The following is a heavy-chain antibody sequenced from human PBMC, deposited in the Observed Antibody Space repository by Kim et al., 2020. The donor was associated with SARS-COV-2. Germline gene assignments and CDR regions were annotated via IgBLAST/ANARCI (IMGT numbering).Heavy chain of an antibody. Sequence: SETLSLTCAVYGGSFSGYYWSWIRQPPGKGLEWIGEINHSGSTNYNPSLKSRVTISVDTSKNQFSLKLSSVTAADTAVYYCARGAMVQGVIAYFDYWGQGTLVTVSS. D-gene: IGHD3-10*01. V-gene: IGHV4-34*01. J-gene: IGHJ4*02. CDR1: GGSFSGYY. CDR2: INHSGST. CDR3: ARGAMVQGVIAYFDY.